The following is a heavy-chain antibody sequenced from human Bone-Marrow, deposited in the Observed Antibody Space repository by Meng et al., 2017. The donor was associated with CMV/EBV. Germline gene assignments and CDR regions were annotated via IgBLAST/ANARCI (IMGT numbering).Heavy chain of an antibody. D-gene: IGHD2-2*01. CDR2: IRSKAYGGTT. Sequence: GESLQISCTASGFTFGDYAMSWVRQAPGKGLEWVGFIRSKAYGGTTEYAASVKGRFTISRDDSKSIAYLQMNSLKTEDTAVYYCTRDCSSTSCSPFDYWGQGTLVTVSS. V-gene: IGHV3-49*04. CDR3: TRDCSSTSCSPFDY. CDR1: GFTFGDYA. J-gene: IGHJ4*02.